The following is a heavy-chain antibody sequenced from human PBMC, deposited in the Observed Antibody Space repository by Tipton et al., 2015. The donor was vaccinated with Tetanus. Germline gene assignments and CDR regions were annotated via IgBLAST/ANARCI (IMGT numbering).Heavy chain of an antibody. J-gene: IGHJ4*02. CDR2: IYHTGIT. D-gene: IGHD6-13*01. CDR1: GASISSSRW. V-gene: IGHV4-4*02. CDR3: AKPYSSSFVFDY. Sequence: TLSLTCAVSGASISSSRWWSWVRQTPEKGLEWIGEIYHTGITNYNPSLKSRVTISVDTSKTQFSLKLSSVTAADTAVYYCAKPYSSSFVFDYWGQGTLVTVSS.